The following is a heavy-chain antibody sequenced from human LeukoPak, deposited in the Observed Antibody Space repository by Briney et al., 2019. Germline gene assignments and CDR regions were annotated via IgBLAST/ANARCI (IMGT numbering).Heavy chain of an antibody. CDR3: AKDEITMVRGVIPHWFDP. CDR2: ISYDGSNK. CDR1: GFTFSSYG. D-gene: IGHD3-10*01. V-gene: IGHV3-30*18. Sequence: GGSLRLSCAASGFTFSSYGMHWVRQAPGKGLEWVAVISYDGSNKYYADSVKGRFTISRDNSKNTLYLQMNSLRAEDTAVYYCAKDEITMVRGVIPHWFDPWGQGTLVTVSS. J-gene: IGHJ5*02.